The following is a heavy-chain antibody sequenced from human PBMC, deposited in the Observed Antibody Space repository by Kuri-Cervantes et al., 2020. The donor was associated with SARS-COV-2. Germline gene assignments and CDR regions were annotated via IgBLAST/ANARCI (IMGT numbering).Heavy chain of an antibody. CDR2: IYYSGST. D-gene: IGHD5-18*01. CDR1: GGSISSSSYY. V-gene: IGHV4-39*01. CDR3: ARSGYSYGPETQGAFDI. J-gene: IGHJ3*02. Sequence: SETLSLTCTVSGGSISSSSYYWGWIRQPPGKGLEWIGSIYYSGSTYYNPSLKSRVTISVDTSENQFSLKLSSVTAADTAVYYCARSGYSYGPETQGAFDIWGQGTMVTVSS.